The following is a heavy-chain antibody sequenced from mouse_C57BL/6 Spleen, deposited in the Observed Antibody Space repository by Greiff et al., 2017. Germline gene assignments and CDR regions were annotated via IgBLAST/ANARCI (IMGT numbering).Heavy chain of an antibody. D-gene: IGHD1-1*01. V-gene: IGHV1-82*01. CDR2: IYPGDGDT. Sequence: QVQLQQSGPELVKPGASVKISCKASGYAFSSSWMNWVKQRPGKGLEWIGRIYPGDGDTNYNGKFKGKATLTADKSSSTAYMQLSSLTSEDSAVYFCARGTTVVDYWGQVTTLTVSS. CDR1: GYAFSSSW. CDR3: ARGTTVVDY. J-gene: IGHJ2*01.